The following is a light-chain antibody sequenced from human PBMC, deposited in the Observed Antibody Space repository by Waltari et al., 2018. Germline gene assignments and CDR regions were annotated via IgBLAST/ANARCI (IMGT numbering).Light chain of an antibody. CDR3: RQALQSPCS. Sequence: IVVTQSPLSLPVTPGEPASISCRSSQNLLHTNGYNYLDWDLQKPGQPPHLLIFLGPNRPSGVPDRFRGRGSGTEFTLKISRWEPEVVGVYSGRQALQSPCSSGQGTKVEI. J-gene: IGKJ1*01. CDR2: LGP. CDR1: QNLLHTNGYNY. V-gene: IGKV2-28*01.